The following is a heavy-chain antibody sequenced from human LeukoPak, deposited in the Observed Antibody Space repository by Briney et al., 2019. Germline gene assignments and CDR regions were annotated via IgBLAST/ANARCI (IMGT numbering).Heavy chain of an antibody. J-gene: IGHJ4*02. CDR3: TRRFDS. D-gene: IGHD1-14*01. CDR1: GFTFSSYG. CDR2: MSSSSSAI. Sequence: GGSLRLSCAASGFTFSSYGMHWVRQAPGKGLEWVSYMSSSSSAIYYADSVKGRFTISRDNAKNSLYLQMNSLRAEDTAVYYCTRRFDSWGQGTLVTVSS. V-gene: IGHV3-48*01.